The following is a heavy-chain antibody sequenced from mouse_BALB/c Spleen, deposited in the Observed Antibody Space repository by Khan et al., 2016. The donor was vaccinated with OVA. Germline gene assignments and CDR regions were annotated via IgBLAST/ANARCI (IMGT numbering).Heavy chain of an antibody. CDR2: TNPTNGRT. CDR3: ARIKKLVATYVDN. J-gene: IGHJ2*01. V-gene: IGHV1S81*02. CDR1: GYTFTSYW. D-gene: IGHD1-1*01. Sequence: QVQLKQSGAELVKAGASVKMSCKASGYTFTSYWMHWVKQRLGQGLEWFAETNPTNGRTYYNEKFKSKATLTVDKSSSTAYILLSGPTFEDSAVYYGARIKKLVATYVDNWGQGTTLTVSS.